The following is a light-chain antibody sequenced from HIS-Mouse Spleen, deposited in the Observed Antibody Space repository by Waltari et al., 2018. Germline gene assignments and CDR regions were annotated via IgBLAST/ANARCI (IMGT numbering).Light chain of an antibody. CDR2: AAS. V-gene: IGKV1-39*01. J-gene: IGKJ4*01. CDR1: QSISSY. Sequence: IQMTQSPSSLSASVGAHVTLTCRASQSISSYLNWYQQKPGKAPQLLIYAASSLQSGVPSRFSGSGSGTDFTLTISSLQPEDFATYYCQQSYSTPPTFGGGTKVEIK. CDR3: QQSYSTPPT.